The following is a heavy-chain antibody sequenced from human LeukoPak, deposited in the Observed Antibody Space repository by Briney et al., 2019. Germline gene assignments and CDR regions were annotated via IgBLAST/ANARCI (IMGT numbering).Heavy chain of an antibody. J-gene: IGHJ4*02. Sequence: PGGSLRLSCAASGFTFSSYEMIWVRQAPGKGLEWVSYISSSGSTIYYADSVKGRFTISRDNAKNSLYLQMNSLRAEDTAVYYCARDRDYGDYAFDYWGQGTLVTVSS. CDR2: ISSSGSTI. CDR1: GFTFSSYE. CDR3: ARDRDYGDYAFDY. D-gene: IGHD4-17*01. V-gene: IGHV3-48*03.